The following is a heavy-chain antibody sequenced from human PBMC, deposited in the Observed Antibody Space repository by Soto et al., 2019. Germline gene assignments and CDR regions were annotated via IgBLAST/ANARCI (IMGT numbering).Heavy chain of an antibody. CDR1: GFIFSSYV. D-gene: IGHD6-19*01. J-gene: IGHJ3*02. CDR2: ISASGGST. V-gene: IGHV3-23*01. CDR3: AKVASDWYFDAFDI. Sequence: GGSLRLSCAASGFIFSSYVMSWVRQAPGKGLEWVSAISASGGSTYYADSVKGRFTISRDNSKNTLYLQMNSLGAEDTAVYYCAKVASDWYFDAFDIWGQGTMVTVSS.